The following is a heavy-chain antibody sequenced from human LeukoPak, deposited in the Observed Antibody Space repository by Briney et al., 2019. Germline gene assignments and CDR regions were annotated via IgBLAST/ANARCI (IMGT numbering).Heavy chain of an antibody. CDR1: RFIFDDFA. D-gene: IGHD3-10*01. V-gene: IGHV3-9*01. CDR3: AREEFADLALDV. J-gene: IGHJ6*02. CDR2: IIWDSSSI. Sequence: GGSLRLSCAASRFIFDDFAMHWVRQAPGKGLEWVSGIIWDSSSIGYADSVKGRFTISRDNAKNSLYLQMNSLSAEDTAIYYCAREEFADLALDVWGQGTTVTVSS.